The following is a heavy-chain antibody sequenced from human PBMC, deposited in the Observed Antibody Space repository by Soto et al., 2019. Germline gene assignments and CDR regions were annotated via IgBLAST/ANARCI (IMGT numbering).Heavy chain of an antibody. CDR1: GASINSANW. J-gene: IGHJ6*02. D-gene: IGHD3-3*01. Sequence: QVLLEESGPGLVRPSGTLSLTCSVSGASINSANWWVWVRQPPGKGLEWIGEIYHIGGTTYNPSLKSRATISVDKSKNQFSLIVTSVTAADTAVYYCAKRYDFWSGRWYGLGVWGQGTTVTVSS. CDR3: AKRYDFWSGRWYGLGV. V-gene: IGHV4-4*02. CDR2: IYHIGGT.